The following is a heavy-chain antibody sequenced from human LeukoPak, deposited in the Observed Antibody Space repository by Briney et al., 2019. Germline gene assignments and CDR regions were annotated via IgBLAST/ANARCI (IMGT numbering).Heavy chain of an antibody. CDR2: IYYSGST. CDR1: GGSISSSSYY. J-gene: IGHJ6*02. V-gene: IGHV4-61*05. Sequence: SETLSLTCTVSGGSISSSSYYWGWIRQPPGKGLEWIGYIYYSGSTNYNPSLKSRVTISVDTSKNQFSLKLSSVTAADTAVYYCARGASIPDYYYGMDVWGQGTTVTVSS. D-gene: IGHD2-21*01. CDR3: ARGASIPDYYYGMDV.